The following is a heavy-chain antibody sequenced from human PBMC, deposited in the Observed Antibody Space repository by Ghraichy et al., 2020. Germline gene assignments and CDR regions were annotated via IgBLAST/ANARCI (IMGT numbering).Heavy chain of an antibody. CDR1: GFNFRIYA. J-gene: IGHJ6*02. CDR3: AKARGAYDYYYDADV. V-gene: IGHV3-30*02. CDR2: IRFDGSDK. Sequence: GGSLRLSCVASGFNFRIYAMHWVRQAPGKGLEWVALIRFDGSDKYYADSVKGRFAISRDSSKNTLYLQMNSLRAEDSAVYYCAKARGAYDYYYDADVWGQGTTVTVSS. D-gene: IGHD3-16*01.